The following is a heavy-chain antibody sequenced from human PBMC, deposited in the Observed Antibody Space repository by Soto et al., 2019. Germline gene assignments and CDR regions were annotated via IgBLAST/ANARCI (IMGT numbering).Heavy chain of an antibody. J-gene: IGHJ4*02. CDR1: GFTFSSYT. V-gene: IGHV3-23*01. CDR2: ISGTGGST. CDR3: AKDRLGGNFDY. Sequence: HPGGSLRLSCAASGFTFSSYTMNWVRQAPGKGLEWVSGISGTGGSTYYADSVKGRFTISRDNSKNTLYLQMNSLRVEDTAVYYCAKDRLGGNFDYWGQGTQVTVPS.